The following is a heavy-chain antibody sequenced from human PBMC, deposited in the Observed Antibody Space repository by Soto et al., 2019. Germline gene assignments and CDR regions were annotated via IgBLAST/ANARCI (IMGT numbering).Heavy chain of an antibody. CDR1: GGSISSGGYS. Sequence: TLSLTCSVSGGSISSGGYSWRWIRQPPGKGLEWIWYIYHSGSTYYNPSLKSRVTISVDRSKNQFSLKLSSVTAVDTAVYYCARLSVPGGYAIDYWGQGTLVTVSS. V-gene: IGHV4-30-2*01. J-gene: IGHJ4*02. D-gene: IGHD5-12*01. CDR3: ARLSVPGGYAIDY. CDR2: IYHSGST.